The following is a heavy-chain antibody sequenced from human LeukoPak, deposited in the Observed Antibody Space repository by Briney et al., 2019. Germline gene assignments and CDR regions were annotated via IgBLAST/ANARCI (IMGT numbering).Heavy chain of an antibody. D-gene: IGHD2-2*01. CDR2: TNHSGST. V-gene: IGHV4-34*01. CDR3: ARGLVVPAAMEGAYNWFDP. CDR1: GGSFSGYY. J-gene: IGHJ5*02. Sequence: SETLSLTCAVYGGSFSGYYWSWIRQPPGKGLEWIGETNHSGSTNYNPSLKSRVTISVDTSKNQFSLKLSSVTAADTAVYYCARGLVVPAAMEGAYNWFDPWGQGTLVTVSS.